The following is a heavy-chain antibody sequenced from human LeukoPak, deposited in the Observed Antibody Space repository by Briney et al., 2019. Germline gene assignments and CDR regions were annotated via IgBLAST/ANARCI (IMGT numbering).Heavy chain of an antibody. CDR3: ARGGARVVAARTRKTYYFDY. CDR1: GGSISSSSYY. D-gene: IGHD2-15*01. V-gene: IGHV4-39*07. J-gene: IGHJ4*02. Sequence: SETLSLTCTVSGGSISSSSYYWGWIRQPPGKGLEWIGSIYYSGSTYYNPSLKSRVTISVDTSKNQFSLKLSSVTAADTAVYYCARGGARVVAARTRKTYYFDYWGQGTLVTVSS. CDR2: IYYSGST.